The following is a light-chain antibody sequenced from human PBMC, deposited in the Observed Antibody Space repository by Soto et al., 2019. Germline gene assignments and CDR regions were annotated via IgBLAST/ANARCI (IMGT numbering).Light chain of an antibody. CDR2: GAS. CDR1: QSVSSSY. V-gene: IGKV3D-20*02. CDR3: QQRSSRIT. J-gene: IGKJ5*01. Sequence: EIVLTQSPGILSLSPGERAALSCRASQSVSSSYLAWYKQKPGQAPRILIYGASSRATGIQARCTGSGSATEFTLTISSLEPEEFAVYYCQQRSSRITCGQGTRGEIK.